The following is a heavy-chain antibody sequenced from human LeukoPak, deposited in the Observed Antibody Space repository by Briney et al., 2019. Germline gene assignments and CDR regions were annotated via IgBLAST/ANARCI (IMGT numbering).Heavy chain of an antibody. CDR1: GFTFSSSA. CDR3: AKDHAISGDYEGC. Sequence: PGGSLRLSCAASGFTFSSSAMSWVRQAPGKGLEWVSAISGSGGRTYYADSVKGRFTISRDNSKNTLYLQMNSLRAEDTAVYYCAKDHAISGDYEGCWGQGTLVTVSS. V-gene: IGHV3-23*01. J-gene: IGHJ4*02. CDR2: ISGSGGRT. D-gene: IGHD4-17*01.